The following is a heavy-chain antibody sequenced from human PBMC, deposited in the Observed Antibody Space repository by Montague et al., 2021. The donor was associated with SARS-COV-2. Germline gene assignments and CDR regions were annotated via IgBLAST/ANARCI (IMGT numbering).Heavy chain of an antibody. Sequence: SLRLSCAASGFTFTDYTMNWVRQVPGKGLEWVSGINWNGGDTGYADSVKGRFTISRDNAKNSLYLQMNSLRDEDTAFYYCARVKVGATIDYWGQGTPVTVSS. CDR2: INWNGGDT. J-gene: IGHJ4*02. CDR3: ARVKVGATIDY. V-gene: IGHV3-20*04. D-gene: IGHD1-26*01. CDR1: GFTFTDYT.